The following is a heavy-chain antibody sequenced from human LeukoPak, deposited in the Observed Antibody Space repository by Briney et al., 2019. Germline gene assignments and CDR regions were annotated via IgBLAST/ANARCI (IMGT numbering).Heavy chain of an antibody. J-gene: IGHJ3*02. CDR2: ISAYNGNT. Sequence: GASVKVSCKASGYTFTSYGISWVRQAPGQGLEWMGWISAYNGNTNYAQKLQGRVTMTTDTSTSTACMELRSLRSDDTAVYYCVQVAVAGTVGAFDIWGQGTMVTVSS. V-gene: IGHV1-18*01. CDR1: GYTFTSYG. CDR3: VQVAVAGTVGAFDI. D-gene: IGHD6-19*01.